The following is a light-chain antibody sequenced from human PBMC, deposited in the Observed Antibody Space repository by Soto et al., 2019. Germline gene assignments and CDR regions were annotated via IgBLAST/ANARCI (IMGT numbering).Light chain of an antibody. CDR2: GAS. CDR3: QQSYSSPLT. Sequence: DIQVTQSPSSLSASVGDRVTVTCRASQSIRFHLHWYQQKPGKAPKILIYGASSLQSGVPSRFSGSGSETTFNLTISSLQPEDFATYFCQQSYSSPLTFGGGTQVEI. CDR1: QSIRFH. V-gene: IGKV1-39*01. J-gene: IGKJ4*01.